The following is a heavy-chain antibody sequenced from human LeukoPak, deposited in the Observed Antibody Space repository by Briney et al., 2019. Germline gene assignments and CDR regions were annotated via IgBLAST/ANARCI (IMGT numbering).Heavy chain of an antibody. V-gene: IGHV4-61*05. J-gene: IGHJ4*02. D-gene: IGHD6-19*01. CDR1: DGSISSSSYY. Sequence: SETLSLTCTVSDGSISSSSYYWGWIRQPPGKGLEWIGYINYSGNTNYNSSLKSRVTISVDMSKNQFSLKLSSVTAADTAVYYCARALSNGWLFDYWGQGALVTVSS. CDR3: ARALSNGWLFDY. CDR2: INYSGNT.